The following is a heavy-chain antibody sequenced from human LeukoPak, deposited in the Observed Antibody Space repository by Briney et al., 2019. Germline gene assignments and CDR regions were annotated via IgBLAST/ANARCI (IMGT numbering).Heavy chain of an antibody. CDR2: IYTSGST. D-gene: IGHD1-26*01. J-gene: IGHJ4*02. CDR3: ARDYSGSYYLDY. CDR1: GGSISSGSYY. Sequence: SQTLSLTCTVSGGSISSGSYYWSWIRQPAGKGLEWIGRIYTSGSTNYNPSLKSRVTISVDTSKNQFSLKLSSVTAADTAVYYCARDYSGSYYLDYWGQGTLVTVSS. V-gene: IGHV4-61*02.